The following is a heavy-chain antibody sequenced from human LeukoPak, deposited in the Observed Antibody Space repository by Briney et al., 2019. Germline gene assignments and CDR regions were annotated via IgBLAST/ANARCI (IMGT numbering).Heavy chain of an antibody. V-gene: IGHV4-4*02. CDR1: GGSISSSNW. CDR2: IYHSGST. D-gene: IGHD2-15*01. J-gene: IGHJ4*02. CDR3: ASASYCSGGSCYSTPFDY. Sequence: SETLSLTCAVSGGSISSSNWWSWVRQPPGQGLEWIGEIYHSGSTNYNPPLKSRVTISVDKSKNQFSLKLSSVTAADTAVYYCASASYCSGGSCYSTPFDYWGQGTLVTVSS.